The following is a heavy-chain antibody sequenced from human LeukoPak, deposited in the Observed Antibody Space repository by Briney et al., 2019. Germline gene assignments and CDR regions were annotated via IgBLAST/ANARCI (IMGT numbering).Heavy chain of an antibody. CDR2: INPSGGST. V-gene: IGHV1-46*01. Sequence: ASVKVSCKVSGYTFTSYYMHWVRQAPGQGLEWMGIINPSGGSTSYAQKFQGRVTMTRDTSTSTVYMELSSLRSEDTAVYYCARGGRIVATIARGSWFDPWGQGTLVTVSS. J-gene: IGHJ5*02. CDR1: GYTFTSYY. D-gene: IGHD5-12*01. CDR3: ARGGRIVATIARGSWFDP.